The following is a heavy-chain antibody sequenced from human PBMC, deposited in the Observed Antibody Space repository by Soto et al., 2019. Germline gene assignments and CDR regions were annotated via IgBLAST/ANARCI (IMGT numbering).Heavy chain of an antibody. D-gene: IGHD6-19*01. J-gene: IGHJ4*02. V-gene: IGHV1-69*13. CDR1: GYTFTSYY. Sequence: GASVKVSCKASGYTFTSYYIHWVRQAPGQGLEWMGGIIPIFGTANYAQKFQGRVTITADESTSTAYMELSSLRSEDTAEYYCARDLPQYSSGWYLFDYWGQGTLVTVSS. CDR3: ARDLPQYSSGWYLFDY. CDR2: IIPIFGTA.